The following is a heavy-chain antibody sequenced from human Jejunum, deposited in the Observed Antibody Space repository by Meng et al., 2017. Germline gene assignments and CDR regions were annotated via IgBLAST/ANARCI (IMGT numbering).Heavy chain of an antibody. V-gene: IGHV4-34*01. CDR2: IHYSGST. Sequence: QGRLQEWGAGLLKPSGTLSFTCAVYGGSLSDYYWSWIRQPPGQGLEWIGEIHYSGSTKYNPSLKSRVTILVDTSRNQFSLKLSSVTAADTAVYYCAGGRHFAWGTDDYWGQGTLVTVSS. CDR1: GGSLSDYY. J-gene: IGHJ4*02. D-gene: IGHD3-16*01. CDR3: AGGRHFAWGTDDY.